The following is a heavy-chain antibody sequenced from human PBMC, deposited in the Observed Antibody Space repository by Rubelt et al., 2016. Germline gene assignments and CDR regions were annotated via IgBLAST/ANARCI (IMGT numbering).Heavy chain of an antibody. J-gene: IGHJ2*01. Sequence: EVQLVESGGGLVKPGGSLRLSCAASGFTFSSYSMNWVRQAPGKGLEWVSSTSSSSSYIYYADSVKGRFTISRDNAKNSRYLQMNSLRAEDTAVYYGASQAVAGTFTSLGYFDLWGRGTLVTVSS. D-gene: IGHD6-19*01. V-gene: IGHV3-21*01. CDR3: ASQAVAGTFTSLGYFDL. CDR2: TSSSSSYI. CDR1: GFTFSSYS.